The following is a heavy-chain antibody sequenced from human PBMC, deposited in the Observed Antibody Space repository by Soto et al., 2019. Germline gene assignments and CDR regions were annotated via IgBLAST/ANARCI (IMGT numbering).Heavy chain of an antibody. CDR3: TRDLAFGGVINYYFDY. CDR1: GFTFGDYV. D-gene: IGHD3-16*02. CDR2: IRSKAYGGTT. Sequence: GGSLRLSCTASGFTFGDYVMSWFRQAPGKGLEWVGFIRSKAYGGTTQYAASVKSRFTISRDDSKSIAYLQMNSLQTEDTALYYCTRDLAFGGVINYYFDYWGQGTLVTVSS. J-gene: IGHJ4*02. V-gene: IGHV3-49*03.